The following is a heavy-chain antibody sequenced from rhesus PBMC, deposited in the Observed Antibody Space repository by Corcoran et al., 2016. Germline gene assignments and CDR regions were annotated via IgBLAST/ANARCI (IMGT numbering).Heavy chain of an antibody. CDR1: GASFPSDW. J-gene: IGHJ4*01. CDR3: TRAPSGWGAAY. D-gene: IGHD2-21*01. CDR2: INGDSGKT. Sequence: QVQLQESGPGLVKPSETLSLTCTVSGASFPSDWWSWIRQSPGKGLEWLGEINGDSGKTNYHPSCKSRITMSKDASKNQFSLNLNSVTAADTAMYYCTRAPSGWGAAYWGQGVLVTVSS. V-gene: IGHV4-80*01.